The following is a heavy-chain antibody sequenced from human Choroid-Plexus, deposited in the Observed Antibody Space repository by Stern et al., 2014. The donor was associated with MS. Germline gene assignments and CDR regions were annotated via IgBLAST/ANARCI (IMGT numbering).Heavy chain of an antibody. V-gene: IGHV3-30*18. D-gene: IGHD2/OR15-2a*01. CDR1: GFTFGSCA. CDR2: VSYDGSNK. J-gene: IGHJ5*02. Sequence: QVQLVQSGGGVVQPGRPLRLSCVASGFTFGSCATHSVRQAPGKGLEWVAGVSYDGSNKYYADSVKGRFTISRDNSQNTLYMQMSSLRPEDTAVYYCAKDRQYLTYFFDHWGQGSLVTVSS. CDR3: AKDRQYLTYFFDH.